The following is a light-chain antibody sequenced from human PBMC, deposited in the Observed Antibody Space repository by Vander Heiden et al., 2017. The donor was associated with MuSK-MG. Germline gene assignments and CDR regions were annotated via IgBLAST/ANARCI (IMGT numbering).Light chain of an antibody. V-gene: IGKV1-39*01. CDR1: QSISSY. CDR3: QQSYSTLYT. J-gene: IGKJ2*01. Sequence: GDRVTITCRASQSISSYLNWYQQKPGKAPKLLIYAASSLQSGVPSRFSGSGSGTDFTLTISSLQPEDFATYYCQQSYSTLYTFGQGTKLEIK. CDR2: AAS.